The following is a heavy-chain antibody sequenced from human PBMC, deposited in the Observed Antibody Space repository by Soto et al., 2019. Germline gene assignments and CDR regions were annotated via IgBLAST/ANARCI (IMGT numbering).Heavy chain of an antibody. CDR1: GDSMTSGGYY. CDR2: IYYTGAT. J-gene: IGHJ4*02. Sequence: SETLSLTCSVSGDSMTSGGYYWSWVRHHPGKGLEWVGSIYYTGATYFNPSLKSRITVSMDTSKNEFSLKLTSVTSADTAVYFCARGAPRPRDVPTYFNFWGQGTLVTVS. CDR3: ARGAPRPRDVPTYFNF. V-gene: IGHV4-31*03.